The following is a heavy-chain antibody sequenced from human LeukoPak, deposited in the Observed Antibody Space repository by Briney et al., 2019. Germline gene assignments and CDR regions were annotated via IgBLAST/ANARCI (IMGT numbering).Heavy chain of an antibody. J-gene: IGHJ3*02. CDR3: AKDRDSTVLDAFDI. V-gene: IGHV3-30*04. CDR2: ISYDGSNE. Sequence: TGGSLRLSCATSGFTFDNYAIHWVRQAPGKGLEWVAVISYDGSNEYYAESVKGRFTISRDNSKNTLYLQMNSLRAEDTAVYYCAKDRDSTVLDAFDIWGQGTMVTVSS. CDR1: GFTFDNYA. D-gene: IGHD4-17*01.